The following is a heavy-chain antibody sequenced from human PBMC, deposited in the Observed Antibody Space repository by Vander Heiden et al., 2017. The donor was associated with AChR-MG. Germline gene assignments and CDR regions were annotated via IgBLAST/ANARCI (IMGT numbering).Heavy chain of an antibody. D-gene: IGHD3-16*01. V-gene: IGHV2-5*02. CDR3: GHRPGGSGDIFDY. CDR2: IYWDDDK. CDR1: GFSLSISGVG. J-gene: IGHJ4*02. Sequence: QISLKASGPTLVKPTQTLTLTCSFSGFSLSISGVGVGWIRQAPGKALEWVAPIYWDDDKSYSPALKSRLTTTKDNSKNQVVLTMTNMQTVDTATYYCGHRPGGSGDIFDYWGQGTLVTVSS.